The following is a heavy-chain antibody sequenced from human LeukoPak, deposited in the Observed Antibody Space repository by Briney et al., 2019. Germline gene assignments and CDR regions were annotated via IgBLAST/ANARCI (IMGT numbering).Heavy chain of an antibody. J-gene: IGHJ4*02. CDR3: ARDVAYCSSTSCYGGGFDY. D-gene: IGHD2-2*01. CDR2: IKQDGSEK. V-gene: IGHV3-7*01. Sequence: GGSLRLSCAASGFTFSSYWMSWGRQAPGKGLEWVANIKQDGSEKYYVDSVKGRFTISRDNAKNSLYLQMNSLRAEDTAVYYCARDVAYCSSTSCYGGGFDYWGQGTLVTVSS. CDR1: GFTFSSYW.